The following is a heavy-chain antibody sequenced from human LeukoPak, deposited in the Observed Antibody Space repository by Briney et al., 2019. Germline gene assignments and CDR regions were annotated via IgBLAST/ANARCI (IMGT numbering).Heavy chain of an antibody. CDR1: GDSISNYY. D-gene: IGHD3-22*01. CDR2: IYTSGST. J-gene: IGHJ4*02. V-gene: IGHV4-4*07. CDR3: ARHGKITIAGHYDSSDYIDY. Sequence: SETLSLTCTVSGDSISNYYWSWIRQPAGKGLEWIGRIYTSGSTNYNPSLKSRVTISVDTSKNQFSLKLSSVTAADTAVYYCARHGKITIAGHYDSSDYIDYWGQGTLVTVSS.